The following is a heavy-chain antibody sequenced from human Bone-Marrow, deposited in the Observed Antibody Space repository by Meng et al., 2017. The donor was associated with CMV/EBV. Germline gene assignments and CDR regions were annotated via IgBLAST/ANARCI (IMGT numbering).Heavy chain of an antibody. CDR1: GCVSSCHCY. CDR3: AGLLWFGELRFSWFDP. V-gene: IGHV4-30-4*08. J-gene: IGHJ5*02. D-gene: IGHD3-10*01. CDR2: IYYSGGT. Sequence: GCVSSCHCYWSWCRQPPAKDLEWIGYIYYSGGTYYYPSLKSRVTISVDTSKNQFSLKLSSVTAADTAVYYCAGLLWFGELRFSWFDPWGQGTLVTVSS.